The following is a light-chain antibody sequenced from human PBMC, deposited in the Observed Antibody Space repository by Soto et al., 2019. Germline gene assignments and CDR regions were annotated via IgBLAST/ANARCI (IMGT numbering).Light chain of an antibody. J-gene: IGKJ1*01. Sequence: IQVTQSPSTLSGSVGDRVSMSCLAIHTVIXWLSLXXQKPGKAPKLLIYKASTLKSGVPSRFSGSGSGTEFTLTISSLQPDDFATYYCQHYNSYSGACGQGRKVDIK. CDR1: HTVIXW. CDR3: QHYNSYSGA. V-gene: IGKV1-5*03. CDR2: KAS.